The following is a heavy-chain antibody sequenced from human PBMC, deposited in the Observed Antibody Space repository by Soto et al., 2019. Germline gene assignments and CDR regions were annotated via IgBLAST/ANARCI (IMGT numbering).Heavy chain of an antibody. V-gene: IGHV3-21*01. D-gene: IGHD2-15*01. CDR3: SGCSGGACHQNYGMDV. Sequence: EVHLVESGGGLVKPGGSLRLSCAVSGFTFSSCTMNWVRQAPGKGLEWVSSISPSTSHIYYSDSVQGRFTISRDNAKNSMFLQMNRLRAEDTAVYYCSGCSGGACHQNYGMDVWGQGTTVTVSS. CDR1: GFTFSSCT. CDR2: ISPSTSHI. J-gene: IGHJ6*02.